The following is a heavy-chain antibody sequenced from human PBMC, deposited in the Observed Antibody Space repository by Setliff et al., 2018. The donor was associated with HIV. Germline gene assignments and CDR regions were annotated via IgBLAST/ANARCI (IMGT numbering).Heavy chain of an antibody. CDR2: INPNSGGT. V-gene: IGHV1-2*02. Sequence: ASVKVSCKASGYTFTGYYMHWVRQAPGQGLEWMGWINPNSGGTNYAQKFQGRVTMTRDTSISTAYMELSGLRSDDTAVYYCARNSSGWYYSNYYYYGMDVWGQGTTVTVSS. CDR3: ARNSSGWYYSNYYYYGMDV. J-gene: IGHJ6*02. CDR1: GYTFTGYY. D-gene: IGHD6-19*01.